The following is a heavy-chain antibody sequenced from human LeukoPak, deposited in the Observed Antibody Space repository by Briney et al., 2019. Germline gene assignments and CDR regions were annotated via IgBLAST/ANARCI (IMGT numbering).Heavy chain of an antibody. Sequence: ASVKVSCKASGYTFTSYYMHWVRQAPGQGLEWMGIINPSGGSTSYAQKFQGRVTMTRDTSTSTVYMELSSLRSEDTAVYYCARDNPAYCSSTSCQDYWGQGILVTVSS. J-gene: IGHJ4*02. D-gene: IGHD2-2*01. CDR3: ARDNPAYCSSTSCQDY. CDR2: INPSGGST. CDR1: GYTFTSYY. V-gene: IGHV1-46*01.